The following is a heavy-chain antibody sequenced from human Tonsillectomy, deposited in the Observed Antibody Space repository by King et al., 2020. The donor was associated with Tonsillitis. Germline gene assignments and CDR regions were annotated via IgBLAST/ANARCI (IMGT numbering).Heavy chain of an antibody. J-gene: IGHJ5*02. D-gene: IGHD3-3*01. CDR1: CGSLSSYY. V-gene: IGHV4-59*01. Sequence: VQLQESGPGLVKPSETLSLTCTVSCGSLSSYYLSLVRQPPGEGLEWIGYIYYSGSTNYNPSLKSRVTISVETSKNQFSLKLSPVTAADTAVYYCARNREHYDFWSGYYALIWFDPWGQGTLVTVSS. CDR3: ARNREHYDFWSGYYALIWFDP. CDR2: IYYSGST.